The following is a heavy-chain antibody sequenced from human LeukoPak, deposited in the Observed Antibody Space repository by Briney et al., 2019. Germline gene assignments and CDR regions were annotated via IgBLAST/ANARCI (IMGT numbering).Heavy chain of an antibody. J-gene: IGHJ5*02. CDR1: GGSFSGYY. V-gene: IGHV4-34*01. CDR2: INHSGST. CDR3: AREYVGSSSWFDP. D-gene: IGHD6-13*01. Sequence: SETLSLTCAVYGGSFSGYYWSWIRQPPGKGLEWIEEINHSGSTNYNPSLKSRVTISVDTSKNQFSLKLSSVTAADTAVYYCAREYVGSSSWFDPWGQGTLVTVSS.